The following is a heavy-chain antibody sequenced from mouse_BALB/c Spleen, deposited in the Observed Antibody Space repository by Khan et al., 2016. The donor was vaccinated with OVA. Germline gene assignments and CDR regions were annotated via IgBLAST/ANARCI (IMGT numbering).Heavy chain of an antibody. CDR2: ITYSGTT. CDR3: ARVRAY. CDR1: GYSITSDYA. D-gene: IGHD2-14*01. Sequence: EVQLVESGPGLVKPSQSLSLTCTVTGYSITSDYAWNWIRQFPGNTLEWMRYITYSGTTSYIPSLKSRISITRDASKNQFCLQLNSVTSEDTATYYLARVRAYWRQGPLVTVSA. J-gene: IGHJ3*01. V-gene: IGHV3-2*02.